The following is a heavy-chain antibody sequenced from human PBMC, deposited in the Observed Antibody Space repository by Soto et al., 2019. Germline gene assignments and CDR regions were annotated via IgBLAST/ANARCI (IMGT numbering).Heavy chain of an antibody. Sequence: EVHLVESGGGLVKPGGSLRLSCAASGFTFTTYSMNWVRQAPGKGLEWVSSISSSSNYISYADSVKGRFTISRDNAKNSLYLQMNSLRAEDTAVYYCARDSASYGSAFDIWGQGTRVTVSS. CDR1: GFTFTTYS. J-gene: IGHJ3*02. CDR2: ISSSSNYI. CDR3: ARDSASYGSAFDI. V-gene: IGHV3-21*01. D-gene: IGHD5-18*01.